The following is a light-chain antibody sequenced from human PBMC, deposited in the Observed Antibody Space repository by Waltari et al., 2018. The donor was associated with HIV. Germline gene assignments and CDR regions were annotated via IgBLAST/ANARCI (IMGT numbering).Light chain of an antibody. CDR1: TSNVESNY. Sequence: QSVLTQPPSASGTPGQRVTISCFGGTSNVESNYVYWHQQVPGTTPKLLIYMNHERPAGVPDRFSGSKSGTSASLAVSGLRSEDEAAYYCAVWDDSLNGLVFGGGTKLTVL. CDR3: AVWDDSLNGLV. J-gene: IGLJ2*01. CDR2: MNH. V-gene: IGLV1-47*01.